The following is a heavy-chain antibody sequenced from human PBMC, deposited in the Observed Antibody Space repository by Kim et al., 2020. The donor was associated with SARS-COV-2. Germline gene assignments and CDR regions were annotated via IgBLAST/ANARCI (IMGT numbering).Heavy chain of an antibody. Sequence: SETLSLSCDVHGGSFSGYYWSWIRQAPGKGLEWIGELNRSGRTNYNPSLKSRVTMSIDTSKNQFSLRLSSVTAADTAVYYCARDVYSRYWGQGTLVTVSS. CDR3: ARDVYSRY. V-gene: IGHV4-34*01. J-gene: IGHJ4*02. D-gene: IGHD6-13*01. CDR2: LNRSGRT. CDR1: GGSFSGYY.